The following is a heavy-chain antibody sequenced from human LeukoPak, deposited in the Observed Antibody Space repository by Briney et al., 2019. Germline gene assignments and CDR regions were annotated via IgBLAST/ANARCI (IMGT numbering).Heavy chain of an antibody. CDR3: ARVDTMIVVAPPDY. Sequence: ASVKVSCKASGYTFTSYAMNWVRQAPGQGLEWMGWINTNTGNPTYAQGFTGRFVFSLDTSVSTAYLQISSLKAEDTAVYYCARVDTMIVVAPPDYWGQGTLVTVSS. V-gene: IGHV7-4-1*02. D-gene: IGHD3-22*01. J-gene: IGHJ4*02. CDR1: GYTFTSYA. CDR2: INTNTGNP.